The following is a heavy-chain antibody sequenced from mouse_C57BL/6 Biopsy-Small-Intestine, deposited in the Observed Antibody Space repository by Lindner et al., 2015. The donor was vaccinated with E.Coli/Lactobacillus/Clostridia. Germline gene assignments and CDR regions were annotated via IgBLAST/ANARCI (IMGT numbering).Heavy chain of an antibody. CDR2: IYPNSGDT. CDR3: TRFWLDY. J-gene: IGHJ2*01. CDR1: GYIFTDYN. V-gene: IGHV1-34*02. Sequence: VQLQESGPELVKPGASVKISCKASGYIFTDYNVDWVKQSHGKSLEWIGYIYPNSGDTGYNQKFKNKATLTVDESSSTAYMELHSLTSEGSAVYYCTRFWLDYWGQGTTLTVSS.